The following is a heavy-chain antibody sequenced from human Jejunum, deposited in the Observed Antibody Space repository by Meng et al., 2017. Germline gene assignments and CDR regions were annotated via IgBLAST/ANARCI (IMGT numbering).Heavy chain of an antibody. Sequence: QGWLQGSGPGRVKPSGTLSLTCAVSGGSITITKWWSWVRQTPGKGLEWIGEVFHSGTPNYNPSLMSRLTMSVDKSKNQFSLNLTSVTAADTAVYYCASRPVGIRTYYFDCWGQGTLVTVSS. J-gene: IGHJ4*02. CDR2: VFHSGTP. CDR1: GGSITITKW. D-gene: IGHD2-21*01. CDR3: ASRPVGIRTYYFDC. V-gene: IGHV4-4*02.